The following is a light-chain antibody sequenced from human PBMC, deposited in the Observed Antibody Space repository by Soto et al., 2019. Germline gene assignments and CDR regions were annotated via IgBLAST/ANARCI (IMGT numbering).Light chain of an antibody. CDR3: CSYAGSSTLYV. CDR2: EVS. CDR1: GSDVGSHNL. V-gene: IGLV2-23*02. J-gene: IGLJ1*01. Sequence: QSVLTQPASVSGSPGQSITISCTGTGSDVGSHNLVSWYQQHPGKAPKLMIYEVSKRPSGVSNRFSGSKSGNTASLTISGLQAEDEADYYCCSYAGSSTLYVFGTGTKVTVL.